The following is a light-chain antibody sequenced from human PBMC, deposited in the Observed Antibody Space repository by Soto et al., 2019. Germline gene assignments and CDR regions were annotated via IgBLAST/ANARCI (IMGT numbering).Light chain of an antibody. CDR3: QRYYNAPFT. Sequence: DIQVTQHPSSLSASVGDRVTITCRASQGIKNYLAWYQQKPGETPKLLIYAASTLESGIPPRFSGSGSGTDFTLTINYLQPEDVATYYCQRYYNAPFTSGGGTKVEIK. V-gene: IGKV1-27*01. CDR1: QGIKNY. CDR2: AAS. J-gene: IGKJ4*01.